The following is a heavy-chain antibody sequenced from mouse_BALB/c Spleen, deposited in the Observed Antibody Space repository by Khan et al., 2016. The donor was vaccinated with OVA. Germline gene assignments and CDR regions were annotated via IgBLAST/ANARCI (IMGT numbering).Heavy chain of an antibody. V-gene: IGHV3-8*02. J-gene: IGHJ3*01. Sequence: EVQLVESGPSLVKPSQTLSLTCSVTGDSITSGYWNWIRKFPGNKLEYMGYMIYSGNTYYNPSLKSRISITRHTSKNQYYLHLNSVTTEDTATYXSARSTYRDAFAYWGQGTLVTVSA. CDR3: ARSTYRDAFAY. D-gene: IGHD2-14*01. CDR1: GDSITSGY. CDR2: MIYSGNT.